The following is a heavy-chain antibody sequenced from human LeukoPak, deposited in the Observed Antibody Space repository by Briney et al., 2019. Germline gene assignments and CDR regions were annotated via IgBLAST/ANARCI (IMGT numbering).Heavy chain of an antibody. CDR3: ASDSYSPEYFQH. V-gene: IGHV3-66*01. D-gene: IGHD2-15*01. CDR1: GFSVSNNY. CDR2: IYSGGST. J-gene: IGHJ1*01. Sequence: GGSLTLSCAASGFSVSNNYMSWVRQAPGKGLEWVSVIYSGGSTFYADSVKGRFTISRDNSKNTLYLQMNSLRAEDTAVYYCASDSYSPEYFQHWGQGTLVTVSS.